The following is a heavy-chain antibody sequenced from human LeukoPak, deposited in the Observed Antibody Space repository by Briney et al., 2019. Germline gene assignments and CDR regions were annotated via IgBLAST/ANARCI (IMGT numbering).Heavy chain of an antibody. CDR3: ATILYSGSYYSFDY. CDR2: TNPNSGNT. D-gene: IGHD1-26*01. CDR1: ENIFNRYD. J-gene: IGHJ4*02. V-gene: IGHV1-8*01. Sequence: ASVKVSCKAPENIFNRYDINWVRQATGQGLEWMGWTNPNSGNTGYAHKFQGRVTMTRTPSTSTAYMELSSLRSEDTAVYYCATILYSGSYYSFDYWGQGTLVTVSS.